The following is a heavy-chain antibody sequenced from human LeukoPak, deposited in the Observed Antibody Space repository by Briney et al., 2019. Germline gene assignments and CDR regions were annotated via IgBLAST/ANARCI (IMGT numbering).Heavy chain of an antibody. CDR1: GFTFSSSW. CDR3: ARHRYLDY. CDR2: IKQDGSEK. Sequence: PGGSLRLSCAASGFTFSSSWMSWVRQAPGKGLEWVANIKQDGSEKYYVDSVKGRFTISRDNAKNSLYLQMNSLRAEDTAVYFCARHRYLDYWGQGTLVTVSS. V-gene: IGHV3-7*01. J-gene: IGHJ4*02.